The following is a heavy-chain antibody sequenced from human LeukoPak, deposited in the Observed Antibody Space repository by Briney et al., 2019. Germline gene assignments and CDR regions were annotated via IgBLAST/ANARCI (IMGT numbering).Heavy chain of an antibody. D-gene: IGHD1-7*01. CDR1: GGSFSGYY. J-gene: IGHJ4*02. Sequence: SETLSLTCAVYGGSFSGYYWSWIRQPPGKGLEWIGEISHSGSTNYNPSLKSRVTISVDTSKNQFSLKLSSVTAADTAVYYCARVPVKFAQKNYYFDYWGQGTLVTVSS. CDR2: ISHSGST. CDR3: ARVPVKFAQKNYYFDY. V-gene: IGHV4-34*01.